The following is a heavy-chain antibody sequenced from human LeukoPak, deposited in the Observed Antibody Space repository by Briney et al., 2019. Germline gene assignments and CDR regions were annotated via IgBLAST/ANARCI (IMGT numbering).Heavy chain of an antibody. J-gene: IGHJ4*02. V-gene: IGHV4-34*01. CDR1: GGSFSGYY. CDR3: ARDEHGFIDY. D-gene: IGHD4-17*01. Sequence: SETLSLTCAVYGGSFSGYYWSWIRQPPGKGLEWIGEINHSGSTNYNPSLKSRVTISVDTSKNQFSLKLSSVTAADTAVYYCARDEHGFIDYWGQGTLVTVSS. CDR2: INHSGST.